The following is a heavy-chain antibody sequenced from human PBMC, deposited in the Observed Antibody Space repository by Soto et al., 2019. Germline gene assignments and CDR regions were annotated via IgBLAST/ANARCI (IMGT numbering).Heavy chain of an antibody. CDR3: AGGRGVVLTLYAFDI. CDR1: GYTFTSYD. D-gene: IGHD2-21*02. J-gene: IGHJ3*02. Sequence: ASVKVSCKASGYTFTSYDINWVRQATGQGLEWMGWMNPNSGNTGYAQKFQGRVTMTRNTSISTAYMELSSLRSEDTAVYYCAGGRGVVLTLYAFDIWGQGTMVTVSS. V-gene: IGHV1-8*01. CDR2: MNPNSGNT.